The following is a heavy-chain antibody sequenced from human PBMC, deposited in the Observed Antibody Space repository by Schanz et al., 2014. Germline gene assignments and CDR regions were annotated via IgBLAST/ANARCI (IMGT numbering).Heavy chain of an antibody. D-gene: IGHD2-21*02. CDR3: VRERTNYGGNSYFFDH. CDR1: EFTFSTDA. Sequence: DVHLLESGGGLVQPGGSLRLSCAASEFTFSTDAMSWVRQAPGKGLEWVSSISSRSSHIYYADSVKGRFTVSRDNAKNSVYLQMNGLRVEDTAVYYCVRERTNYGGNSYFFDHWGQGTLVTVSS. J-gene: IGHJ4*02. V-gene: IGHV3-21*01. CDR2: ISSRSSHI.